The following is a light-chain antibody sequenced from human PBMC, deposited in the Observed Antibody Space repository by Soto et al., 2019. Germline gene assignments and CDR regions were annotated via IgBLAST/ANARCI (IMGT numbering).Light chain of an antibody. CDR3: QQHVSSPT. CDR1: QSVNSNY. CDR2: GAS. Sequence: EIVLTQSPGTLSLSPGERATLSCRASQSVNSNYLAWYQQKFGQAPRLLIYGASNRATGIPDRFSSSVSGTDFTLTISRLEPEDFAVYYCQQHVSSPTFGGGTKVAIK. V-gene: IGKV3-20*01. J-gene: IGKJ4*01.